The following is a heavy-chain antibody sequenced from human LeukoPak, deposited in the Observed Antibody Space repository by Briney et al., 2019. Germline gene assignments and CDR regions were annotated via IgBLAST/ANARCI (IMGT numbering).Heavy chain of an antibody. CDR3: AKLGYCSSTSCYPI. CDR1: GFTFSGYS. J-gene: IGHJ3*02. D-gene: IGHD2-2*01. Sequence: GSLRLSCAASGFTFSGYSMSWVRQAPGKGLEWVSSISSSGGVTYYSDSVKGRFTISRDNSKNTLYLQMNSLRAEDTAVYYCAKLGYCSSTSCYPIWGQGTMVTVSS. CDR2: ISSSGGVT. V-gene: IGHV3-23*01.